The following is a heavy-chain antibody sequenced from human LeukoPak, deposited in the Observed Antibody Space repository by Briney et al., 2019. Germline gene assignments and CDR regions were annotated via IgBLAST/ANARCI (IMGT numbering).Heavy chain of an antibody. CDR1: GFTFSNYG. J-gene: IGHJ4*02. D-gene: IGHD3-10*01. CDR2: MSSSGSTI. CDR3: ARDHTYYYGSGSYY. Sequence: PGGSLRLSCVASGFTFSNYGMSWVRQAPGKGLEWVSYMSSSGSTIYYADSVKGRFTISRDNAKNSLYLQMNSLRAEDTAVYYCARDHTYYYGSGSYYWGQGTLVTVSS. V-gene: IGHV3-48*04.